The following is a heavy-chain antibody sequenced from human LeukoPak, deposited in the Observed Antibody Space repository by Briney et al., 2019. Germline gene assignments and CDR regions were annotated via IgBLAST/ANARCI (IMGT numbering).Heavy chain of an antibody. V-gene: IGHV4-39*07. J-gene: IGHJ6*03. CDR3: AREIRPGGSGFRKKYYYYYYMDV. CDR1: GGSISSSSYY. CDR2: IYYSGST. D-gene: IGHD3-10*01. Sequence: SETLSLTCTVSGGSISSSSYYWGWLRQPPGTGLEWIGSIYYSGSTYYKPSLKSRVTISVHTSKNQFSLKLSSVTAADTAVYYCAREIRPGGSGFRKKYYYYYYMDVWGKGTTVTVSS.